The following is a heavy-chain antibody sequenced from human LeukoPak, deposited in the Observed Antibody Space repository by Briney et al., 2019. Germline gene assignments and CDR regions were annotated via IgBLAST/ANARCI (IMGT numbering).Heavy chain of an antibody. CDR1: GFTFSSYA. CDR3: ARDLSVSGGGLMDV. J-gene: IGHJ6*02. CDR2: ISGSGGST. Sequence: PGGSLRLSCAASGFTFSSYAMSWVRQAPGKGLEWVSAISGSGGSTYYADSVKGRFTISRDNAKNSLYLQMNSLRAEDTAVYYCARDLSVSGGGLMDVWGQGTTVTVSS. V-gene: IGHV3-23*01. D-gene: IGHD3-16*01.